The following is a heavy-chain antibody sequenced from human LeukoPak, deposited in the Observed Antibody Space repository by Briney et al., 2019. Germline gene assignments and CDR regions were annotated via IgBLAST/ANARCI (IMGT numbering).Heavy chain of an antibody. V-gene: IGHV3-30*04. D-gene: IGHD3-9*01. CDR1: GFTFSSYA. CDR3: ARVSDYDILTGYSLGY. Sequence: PGGSPRLSCAASGFTFSSYAMHWVRQAPGKGLEWVAVISYDGSNKYYADSVKGRFTISRDNSKNTLYLQMNSLRAEDTAVYYCARVSDYDILTGYSLGYWGQGTLVTVSS. J-gene: IGHJ4*02. CDR2: ISYDGSNK.